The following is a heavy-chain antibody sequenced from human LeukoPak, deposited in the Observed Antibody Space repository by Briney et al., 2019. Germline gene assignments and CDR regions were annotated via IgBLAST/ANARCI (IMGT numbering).Heavy chain of an antibody. CDR2: IYSGGST. CDR1: GFTVSSNY. CDR3: ARVGATILWGLDY. V-gene: IGHV3-66*01. D-gene: IGHD1-26*01. Sequence: GGSLRLSCAASGFTVSSNYMSWVRQAPGKGLEWVSVIYSGGSTYYADSVKGRFTISRDNSKNTLYLQMNSLRAEDTAVYYCARVGATILWGLDYWGQGTLVTVSS. J-gene: IGHJ4*02.